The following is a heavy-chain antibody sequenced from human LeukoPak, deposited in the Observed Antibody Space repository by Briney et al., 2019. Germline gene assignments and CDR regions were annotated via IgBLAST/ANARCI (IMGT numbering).Heavy chain of an antibody. V-gene: IGHV3-66*01. J-gene: IGHJ4*02. CDR2: IYYGGST. D-gene: IGHD2-21*02. CDR3: ARAAKDCGGDCFSDY. Sequence: GGSLRLSCAASGFTVSSNSVSWVRQTPGKGLEWVSVIYYGGSTFYADSLQGRVSMSRDNSKNILYLQINSLRAEDSAVYYCARAAKDCGGDCFSDYWGQGTLVTVSS. CDR1: GFTVSSNS.